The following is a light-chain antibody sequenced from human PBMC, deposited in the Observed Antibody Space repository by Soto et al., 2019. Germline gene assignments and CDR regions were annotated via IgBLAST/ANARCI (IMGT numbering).Light chain of an antibody. CDR1: SSDVGGYNY. Sequence: QSALTQPPSASGSPGQSVTISCTGTSSDVGGYNYVSWYQQHPGKAPKLMIYEVSKRPSGVPDRFSGSKSGNTASLTVSGLQAEDEDDYYCSSYAGSNMGRVFGTGTKVTVL. CDR2: EVS. J-gene: IGLJ1*01. V-gene: IGLV2-8*01. CDR3: SSYAGSNMGRV.